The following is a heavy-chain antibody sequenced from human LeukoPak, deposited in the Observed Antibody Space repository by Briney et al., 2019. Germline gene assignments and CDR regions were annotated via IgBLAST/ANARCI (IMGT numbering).Heavy chain of an antibody. CDR2: VYYGGST. J-gene: IGHJ6*02. CDR3: ARYGSIAAAGTGYYYYGMDV. CDR1: GDSISSYY. D-gene: IGHD6-13*01. V-gene: IGHV4-59*08. Sequence: PSETLSLTCTVSGDSISSYYWSWIRQPPGKGLEWIGYVYYGGSTNYNPSLTSRVTISVDTSKNQFSLKLSSVTAADTAVYYCARYGSIAAAGTGYYYYGMDVWGQGTTVTVSS.